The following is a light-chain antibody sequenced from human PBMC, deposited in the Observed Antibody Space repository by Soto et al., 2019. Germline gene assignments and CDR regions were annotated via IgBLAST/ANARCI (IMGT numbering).Light chain of an antibody. CDR1: GSDVGAYNY. V-gene: IGLV2-14*01. CDR3: SSYTGSSTPVV. CDR2: EVT. J-gene: IGLJ2*01. Sequence: QSVLTQPASVSGSPGQSITISCTGTGSDVGAYNYVSWYHQHPGKAPKLLIFEVTNRPSGVSNRFSGSKSGNTASLTISGLQAEDEADYYCSSYTGSSTPVVFGGGTKRTVL.